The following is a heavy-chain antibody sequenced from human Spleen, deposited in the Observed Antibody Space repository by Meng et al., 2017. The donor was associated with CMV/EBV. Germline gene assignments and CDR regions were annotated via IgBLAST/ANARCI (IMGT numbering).Heavy chain of an antibody. Sequence: KTSGYTITGYYMPWVRQAPGQGLEWMGWINPDSGDTAYTQKFQGRVTMTRDTSITTAYMELSTLTSDDTAVFYCARTYDLKGWYFDLWGRGTLVTVSS. J-gene: IGHJ2*01. CDR3: ARTYDLKGWYFDL. V-gene: IGHV1-2*02. CDR2: INPDSGDT. CDR1: GYTITGYY. D-gene: IGHD3-3*01.